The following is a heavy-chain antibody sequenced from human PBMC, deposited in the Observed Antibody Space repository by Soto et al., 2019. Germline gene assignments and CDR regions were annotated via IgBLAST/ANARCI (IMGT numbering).Heavy chain of an antibody. V-gene: IGHV1-18*01. CDR1: GYTFTSYG. J-gene: IGHJ6*02. D-gene: IGHD6-13*01. CDR2: ISAYNGNT. CDR3: AREGGAAAGTWYYYYGMDV. Sequence: GASVKVSCKASGYTFTSYGISWVRQAPGQGLEWMGWISAYNGNTNYAQKLQGRVTMTTDTSTSTAYMELRSLRSDDTAVYYCAREGGAAAGTWYYYYGMDVWGQGTTVTVSS.